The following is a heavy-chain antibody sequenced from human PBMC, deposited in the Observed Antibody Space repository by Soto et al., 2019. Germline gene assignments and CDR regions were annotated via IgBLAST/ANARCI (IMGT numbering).Heavy chain of an antibody. V-gene: IGHV4-59*01. CDR2: IYYSGST. J-gene: IGHJ5*02. CDR1: GDSISSYY. CDR3: ARGVATIGP. Sequence: PSETLSLTCTVSGDSISSYYWTWIRQPPGKGLEWIGYIYYSGSTNYNPSLKSRVTISVDTSKNQFSLKLTSVTAADTAVYYCARGVATIGPWGQGNLVRVSS. D-gene: IGHD5-12*01.